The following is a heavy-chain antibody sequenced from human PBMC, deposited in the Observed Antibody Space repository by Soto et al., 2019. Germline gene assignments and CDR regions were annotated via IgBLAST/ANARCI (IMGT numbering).Heavy chain of an antibody. CDR3: ARGTSLDYGDFRYYFDY. CDR2: INHSGST. Sequence: SETLSLTCAVYGGSFSGYYWSWIRQPPGKGLEWIGEINHSGSTNYNPSLKSRVTISVDTSKNQFSLKLSSVTAADTAVYYCARGTSLDYGDFRYYFDYWGQGTLVTVSS. V-gene: IGHV4-34*01. J-gene: IGHJ4*02. D-gene: IGHD4-17*01. CDR1: GGSFSGYY.